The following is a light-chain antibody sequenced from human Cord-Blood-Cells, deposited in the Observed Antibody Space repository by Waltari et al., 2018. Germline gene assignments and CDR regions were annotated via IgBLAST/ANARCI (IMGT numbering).Light chain of an antibody. V-gene: IGKV1-39*01. J-gene: IGKJ4*01. CDR1: QSISSY. CDR2: AAS. Sequence: GDRVTITCRASQSISSYLNWYQQKPGKAPKLLIYAASSLQSGVPSRFSGSGSGTDFTLTISSLQPDTFATYYCQQSYSTPVAFGGGTKVEIK. CDR3: QQSYSTPVA.